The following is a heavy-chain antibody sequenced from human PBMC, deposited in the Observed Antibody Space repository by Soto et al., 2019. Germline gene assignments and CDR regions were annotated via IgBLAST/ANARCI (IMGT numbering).Heavy chain of an antibody. V-gene: IGHV1-69*12. J-gene: IGHJ2*01. Sequence: QGQLVQSGAEVKKPGYSVTVSCKASGGTFSSYTISWVRQAPGQGLEWMGGIIPIFGTANYAQKFQGRVTITADESTSTAYMELSSLRSEDTAVYYCARGNHRWLQVWYFDLWGRGTLVTVSS. CDR1: GGTFSSYT. CDR2: IIPIFGTA. CDR3: ARGNHRWLQVWYFDL. D-gene: IGHD5-12*01.